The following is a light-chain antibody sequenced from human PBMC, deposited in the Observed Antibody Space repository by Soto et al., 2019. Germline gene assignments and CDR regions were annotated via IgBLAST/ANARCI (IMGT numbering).Light chain of an antibody. Sequence: DIMMTQSPDSLAVSLGERATFSCKSSQSVLYSSTNRNYLAWYQQKPGQPPKLLIYWASTRESGVPDRFSGSGSGTDFTLTISSLQAEDLAVYYCQQYYSTPPTFGQGTKVEIK. CDR1: QSVLYSSTNRNY. CDR2: WAS. J-gene: IGKJ1*01. CDR3: QQYYSTPPT. V-gene: IGKV4-1*01.